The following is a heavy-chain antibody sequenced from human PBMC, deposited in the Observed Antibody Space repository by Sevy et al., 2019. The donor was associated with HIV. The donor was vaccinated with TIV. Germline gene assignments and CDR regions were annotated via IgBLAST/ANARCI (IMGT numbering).Heavy chain of an antibody. CDR2: IYYSGST. CDR1: GGSISSSSYY. Sequence: SETLCLTCTVSGGSISSSSYYWGWIRQPPGKGLEWIGSIYYSGSTYYNPSLKSRVTISVDTSKNQFALKLSSVTAADTAVYYCARQWIQLAPKSKQNWFDPWGQGTLVTVSS. D-gene: IGHD5-18*01. J-gene: IGHJ5*02. V-gene: IGHV4-39*01. CDR3: ARQWIQLAPKSKQNWFDP.